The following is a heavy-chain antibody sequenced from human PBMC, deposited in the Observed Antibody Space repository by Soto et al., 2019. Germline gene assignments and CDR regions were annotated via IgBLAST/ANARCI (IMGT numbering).Heavy chain of an antibody. J-gene: IGHJ4*02. V-gene: IGHV4-61*08. Sequence: PSETLSLTCSVSGGSVRSGGHHWSRIRQPPGKGLEFIGYISHSGSINYKSSLKSRVTISVDTSENEFSLKLTSVTAAETAVYYCTRGRLMSEIDMLNGYYIFDYWGQGTLVTVSS. D-gene: IGHD3-9*01. CDR3: TRGRLMSEIDMLNGYYIFDY. CDR1: GGSVRSGGHH. CDR2: ISHSGSI.